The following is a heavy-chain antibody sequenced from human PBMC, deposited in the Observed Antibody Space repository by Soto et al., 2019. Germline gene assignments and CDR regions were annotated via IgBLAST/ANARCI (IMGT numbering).Heavy chain of an antibody. D-gene: IGHD1-26*01. V-gene: IGHV3-74*01. CDR1: GFTFNTHW. J-gene: IGHJ4*02. CDR2: IYFDGITT. Sequence: PGGSLRLSCTACGFTFNTHWIHWVRQAPWKGLVWVSRIYFDGITTNYADSVKGRLTVSRDNAKNTVYLDVNTLRDEDTAVYYCASGGEMGVDYWGQRTLVTVSS. CDR3: ASGGEMGVDY.